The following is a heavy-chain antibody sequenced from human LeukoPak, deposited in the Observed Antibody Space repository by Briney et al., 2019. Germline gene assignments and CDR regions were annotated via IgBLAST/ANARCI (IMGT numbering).Heavy chain of an antibody. CDR3: ARDSGKRYCSGGSCYSDD. D-gene: IGHD2-15*01. J-gene: IGHJ4*02. V-gene: IGHV3-7*01. CDR2: IKQDGSEK. Sequence: GGSLRLSCAASGFTFSSYWMSWVRQAPGKGLEWVANIKQDGSEKYYVDSVKGRFTISRDNAKNSLYLQMNSLRAEDTAVYYCARDSGKRYCSGGSCYSDDWGQGTLVTLSS. CDR1: GFTFSSYW.